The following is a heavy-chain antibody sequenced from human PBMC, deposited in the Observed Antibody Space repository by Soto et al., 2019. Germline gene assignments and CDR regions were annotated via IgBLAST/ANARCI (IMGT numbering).Heavy chain of an antibody. Sequence: SGPTLVNPTQTLTLTCTFSGFSLSTSGVGVGWIRQPPGKALEWLALIYWNDDKRYSPSLKSRLTITKDTSKNQVVLTMTNMDPVDTATYYCAHLPAAPPEGWFDPWSQGTLVTVSS. V-gene: IGHV2-5*01. CDR2: IYWNDDK. J-gene: IGHJ5*02. D-gene: IGHD2-2*01. CDR1: GFSLSTSGVG. CDR3: AHLPAAPPEGWFDP.